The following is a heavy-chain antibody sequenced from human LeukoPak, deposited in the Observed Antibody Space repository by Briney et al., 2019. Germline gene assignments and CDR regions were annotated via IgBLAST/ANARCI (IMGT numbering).Heavy chain of an antibody. Sequence: GGSLRLSCAASGFTVSSNYMSWVRQAPGKGLEWVSVIYSGGSTYYADSVKGRFTISRDNAKNSLYLQMNSLRAEDTAMYYCAGLSTAVAGGDYWGQGTLVTVSS. CDR2: IYSGGST. CDR3: AGLSTAVAGGDY. CDR1: GFTVSSNY. V-gene: IGHV3-66*04. D-gene: IGHD6-19*01. J-gene: IGHJ4*02.